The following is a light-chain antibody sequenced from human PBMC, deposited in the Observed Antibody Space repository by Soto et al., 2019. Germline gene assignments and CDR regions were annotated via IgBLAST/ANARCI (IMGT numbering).Light chain of an antibody. CDR2: DVC. J-gene: IGLJ1*01. V-gene: IGLV2-14*03. Sequence: QSVLTQPASVSGSPGQSITISCTGTSSDVGGYNYVSWYQHHPGKAPKLMIYDVCNRPSGVSNRFSGSKSGNTASLTISGLQPEDEADYYCCSYTTSNTRQIVFGTGTKVTVL. CDR1: SSDVGGYNY. CDR3: CSYTTSNTRQIV.